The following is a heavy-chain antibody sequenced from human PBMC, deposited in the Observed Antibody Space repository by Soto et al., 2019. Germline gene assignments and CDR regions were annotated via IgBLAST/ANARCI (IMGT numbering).Heavy chain of an antibody. CDR2: IYYSGST. V-gene: IGHV4-39*02. D-gene: IGHD6-19*01. CDR3: ARELAGIAVAGGGGDYMDV. J-gene: IGHJ6*03. Sequence: SETLSLTCTVSGGSISSSSYYWGWIRQPPGKGLEWIGSIYYSGSTYYNPSLKSRVTISVDTSKNQFSLKLSSVTAADTAVYYCARELAGIAVAGGGGDYMDVWGKGTTVTVSS. CDR1: GGSISSSSYY.